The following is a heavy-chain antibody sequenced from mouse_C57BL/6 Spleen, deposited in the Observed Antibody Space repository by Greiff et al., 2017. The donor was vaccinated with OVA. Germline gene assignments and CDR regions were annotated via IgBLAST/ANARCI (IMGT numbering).Heavy chain of an antibody. Sequence: VKLVESGAELVRPGASVTLSCKASGYTFTDYEMHWVKQTPVHGLEWIGAIDPETGGTAYNQKFKGKAILTADKSSSTAYMELRSLTSEDSAVYYCTRDGSSFYWYFDVWGTGTTVTVSS. CDR3: TRDGSSFYWYFDV. CDR1: GYTFTDYE. D-gene: IGHD1-1*01. CDR2: IDPETGGT. V-gene: IGHV1-15*01. J-gene: IGHJ1*03.